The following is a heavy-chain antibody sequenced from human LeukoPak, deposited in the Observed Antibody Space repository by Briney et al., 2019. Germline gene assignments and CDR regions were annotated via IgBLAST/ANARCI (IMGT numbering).Heavy chain of an antibody. CDR2: ISGSADIT. D-gene: IGHD1-26*01. Sequence: GGSLRLSCAASGFTFATYAMSWVRQPPGKGLEWVSSISGSADITYYADSVKGRFTISRDNSKNTLYLLMNSLSAEDTAVYYCARRRRIVGATPGAFGIWGQGTMVTVSS. J-gene: IGHJ3*02. CDR1: GFTFATYA. V-gene: IGHV3-23*01. CDR3: ARRRRIVGATPGAFGI.